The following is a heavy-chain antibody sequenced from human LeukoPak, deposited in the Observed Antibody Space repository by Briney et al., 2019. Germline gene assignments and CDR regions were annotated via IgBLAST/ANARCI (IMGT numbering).Heavy chain of an antibody. V-gene: IGHV1-69*05. CDR3: ARSRERAAMGHFDY. CDR1: GGTFSSYA. Sequence: ASVKVSCKASGGTFSSYAIRWVRQAPGQGLEWMGGIIPIFGTANYAQKLQGRVTITTDESTSPAYMELSSLRSEDTAVYYCARSRERAAMGHFDYWGQGTLVTVSS. CDR2: IIPIFGTA. J-gene: IGHJ4*02. D-gene: IGHD5-18*01.